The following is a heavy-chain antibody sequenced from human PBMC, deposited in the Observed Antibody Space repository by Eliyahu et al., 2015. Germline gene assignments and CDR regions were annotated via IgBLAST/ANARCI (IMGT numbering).Heavy chain of an antibody. CDR3: ARDPQTPVTTWNWYFDL. D-gene: IGHD4-17*01. Sequence: QVQLQESGPGLVKPSETLSLPCTVPGXXXXXYYWXWXRQPPGKGLEWIGYTYSSGSTNYNPSLKSRVTISLDTSKNQFSLKLSSVTAADTAVYYCARDPQTPVTTWNWYFDLWGRGTLVTVSS. J-gene: IGHJ2*01. V-gene: IGHV4-59*01. CDR2: TYSSGST. CDR1: GXXXXXYY.